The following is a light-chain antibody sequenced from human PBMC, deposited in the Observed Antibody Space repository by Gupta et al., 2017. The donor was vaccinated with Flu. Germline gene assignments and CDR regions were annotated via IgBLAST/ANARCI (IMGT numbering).Light chain of an antibody. CDR1: EDVPEEK. V-gene: IGKV3-20*01. Sequence: EIVLTQFPGTLSVSLGEGASLSCRATEDVPEEKLVWYQFRPGQPPRLLINGASTRDTGVPERFSGSGCGKHFVLTIDRREQEDVAVYYCQQYGSQPLRNFGHGTIMDIK. J-gene: IGKJ3*01. CDR3: QQYGSQPLRN. CDR2: GAS.